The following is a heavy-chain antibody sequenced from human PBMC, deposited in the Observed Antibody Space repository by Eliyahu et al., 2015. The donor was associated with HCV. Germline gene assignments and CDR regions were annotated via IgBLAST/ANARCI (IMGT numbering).Heavy chain of an antibody. Sequence: EVQLVESGGGLVQPGRSLRLSCAASGFTFDDYAMHWVRQAPGKGLGWVSGISWNSGSIGYADSVKGRFTISRDNAKNSLYLQMNSLRAEDTALYYCAKDKVVGAMTYYGMDVWGQGTTVTVSS. CDR2: ISWNSGSI. V-gene: IGHV3-9*01. D-gene: IGHD1-26*01. J-gene: IGHJ6*02. CDR1: GFTFDDYA. CDR3: AKDKVVGAMTYYGMDV.